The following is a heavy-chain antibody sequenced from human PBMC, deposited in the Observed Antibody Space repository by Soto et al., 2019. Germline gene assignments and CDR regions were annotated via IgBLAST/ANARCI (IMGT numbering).Heavy chain of an antibody. CDR2: IKAGSGNT. D-gene: IGHD4-17*01. V-gene: IGHV1-3*01. CDR1: GYTFTHYG. CDR3: ARVAGGPVTAWYYGMDV. J-gene: IGHJ6*02. Sequence: QVQLVQSGAELKKPGASVKVSCKACGYTFTHYGMHWVRRALGQRLEWMAWIKAGSGNTKYSQNFQGRVTITRDTSSSTVYMELTSLRSEDTAIYYCARVAGGPVTAWYYGMDVWGQGTTVTVPS.